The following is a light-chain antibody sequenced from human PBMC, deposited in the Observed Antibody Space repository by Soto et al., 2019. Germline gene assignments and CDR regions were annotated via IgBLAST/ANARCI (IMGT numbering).Light chain of an antibody. V-gene: IGLV2-14*03. CDR2: DVS. CDR1: SSDVGGYDF. J-gene: IGLJ1*01. CDR3: SSYTSSSTYV. Sequence: QSVLTQPASVSGSPGQSITISCTGTSSDVGGYDFVCWYQHHPGKAPKLMIYDVSNRPSGVSNRFSGSKSGNTASLTISGLRPEDEADYSCSSYTSSSTYVFGTGTKVTVL.